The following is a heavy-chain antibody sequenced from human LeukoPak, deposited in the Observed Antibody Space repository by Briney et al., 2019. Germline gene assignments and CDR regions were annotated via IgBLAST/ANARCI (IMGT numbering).Heavy chain of an antibody. Sequence: SGGSVRLSCAASGFTFNSYSRIWVRHAPGKGLVWVSSIISSSRYIYYADSVKGRFTISRDNAKNSLYLQMNSLRAEDTAVYYWARGFLGYCSGSSCYHDYWGQGTLVTVSS. CDR3: ARGFLGYCSGSSCYHDY. D-gene: IGHD2-15*01. J-gene: IGHJ4*02. CDR1: GFTFNSYS. V-gene: IGHV3-21*01. CDR2: IISSSRYI.